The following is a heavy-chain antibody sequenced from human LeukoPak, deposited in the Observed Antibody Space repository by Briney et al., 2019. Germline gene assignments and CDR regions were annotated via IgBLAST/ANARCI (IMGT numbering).Heavy chain of an antibody. J-gene: IGHJ5*02. D-gene: IGHD3-10*01. CDR1: GFSFSDYW. CDR3: AKYAHGSGTSFDP. Sequence: GGSLRLSCAASGFSFSDYWMSWVRQAPGKGLEWVANIKKDGSEKHYVDSVKGRFTISRDNAKDSVYLQMSSLRAEDTAVYHCAKYAHGSGTSFDPWGQGTLVTVSS. V-gene: IGHV3-7*01. CDR2: IKKDGSEK.